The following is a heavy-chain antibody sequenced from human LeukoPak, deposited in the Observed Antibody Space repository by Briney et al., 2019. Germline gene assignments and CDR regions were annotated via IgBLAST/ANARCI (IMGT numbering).Heavy chain of an antibody. CDR1: GGSISSYY. CDR3: ARARRGYVRLDY. Sequence: PSETLSLTCTVSGGSISSYYWSWIRQPPGKGLEWIGNIYYSGSTNYNPSLKSRVAISVDTSKNQFSLNLRSVTAADTAVFYCARARRGYVRLDYWGQGTLVTVSS. V-gene: IGHV4-59*01. D-gene: IGHD5-12*01. J-gene: IGHJ4*02. CDR2: IYYSGST.